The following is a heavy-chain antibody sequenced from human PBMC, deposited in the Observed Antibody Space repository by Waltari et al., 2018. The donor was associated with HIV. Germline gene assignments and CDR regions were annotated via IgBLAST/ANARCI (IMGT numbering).Heavy chain of an antibody. CDR2: IWYDGSNK. Sequence: QVQLVESGGGVVQPGRSLRLSCAASGFTFSCYGMPWVRQAPGKGLEWVAVIWYDGSNKYYADSVKGRFTISRDNSKNTLYLQMNSLRAEDTAVYYCARDYYDSSNDYGMDVWGQGTTVTVSS. CDR1: GFTFSCYG. V-gene: IGHV3-33*01. J-gene: IGHJ6*02. D-gene: IGHD3-22*01. CDR3: ARDYYDSSNDYGMDV.